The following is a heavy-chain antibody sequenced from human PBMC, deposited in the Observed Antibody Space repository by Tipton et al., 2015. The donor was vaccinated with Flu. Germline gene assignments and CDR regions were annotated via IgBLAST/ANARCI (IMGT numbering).Heavy chain of an antibody. D-gene: IGHD6-25*01. CDR1: GGSFSGYY. Sequence: TLSLTCAVYGGSFSGYYWSWIRQPPGKGLEWIGEINHSGTTNYNPSPKSRVTISVATSKNQFSLKLSSVTAADTAVYYCARGSNAAATRTRTLGYWGQGTLVTVSS. CDR2: INHSGTT. J-gene: IGHJ4*02. V-gene: IGHV4-34*01. CDR3: ARGSNAAATRTRTLGY.